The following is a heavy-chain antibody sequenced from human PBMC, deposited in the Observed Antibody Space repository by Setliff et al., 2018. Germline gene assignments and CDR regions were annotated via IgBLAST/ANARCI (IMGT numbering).Heavy chain of an antibody. CDR2: INPNTGGT. V-gene: IGHV1-2*02. Sequence: ASVKVSCKASGYTFTSYGISWVRQAPGQGLEWMGWINPNTGGTNYAQKLQGRVTMTRDTSITTAYMELSSLRSDDTAVYYCARVAIMGPPSWGQGTLVTVSS. CDR3: ARVAIMGPPS. D-gene: IGHD3-16*01. CDR1: GYTFTSYG. J-gene: IGHJ5*02.